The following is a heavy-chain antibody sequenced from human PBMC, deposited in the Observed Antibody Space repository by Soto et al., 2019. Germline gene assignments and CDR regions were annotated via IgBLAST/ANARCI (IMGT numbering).Heavy chain of an antibody. Sequence: WGSLTLSCGASGFTFSSYSMKWVRQAPGKGLEWVSYIDASGTTIYYADSVKGRFTVSRDIAKNSLYLQMNSLRAEDTAVYYCATSFCSGGTCYPYYFDYWGQGTLVTVSS. CDR2: IDASGTTI. D-gene: IGHD2-15*01. CDR3: ATSFCSGGTCYPYYFDY. J-gene: IGHJ4*02. CDR1: GFTFSSYS. V-gene: IGHV3-48*01.